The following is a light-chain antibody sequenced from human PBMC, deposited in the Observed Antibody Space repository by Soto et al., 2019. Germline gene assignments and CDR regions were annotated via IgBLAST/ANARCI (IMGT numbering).Light chain of an antibody. J-gene: IGKJ5*01. CDR1: QSFNSIY. Sequence: EIVLTQSPGALSLAPGGSATLSCRASQSFNSIYLAWYQQKPGQAPRLLIYGASSRATGIPDRFSGSGSGTEFTLTINSLQAEDSAFYYSQQHNQWPITFGQGTRLEIK. CDR2: GAS. CDR3: QQHNQWPIT. V-gene: IGKV3D-20*02.